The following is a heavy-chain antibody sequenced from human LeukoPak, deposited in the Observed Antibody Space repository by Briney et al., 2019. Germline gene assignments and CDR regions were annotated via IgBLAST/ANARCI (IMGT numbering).Heavy chain of an antibody. J-gene: IGHJ4*02. CDR2: ISGSGGGT. CDR1: GFTFSNYA. D-gene: IGHD6-13*01. Sequence: GSLRLSCTASGFTFSNYALGWVRQAPGKGLEWVSLISGSGGGTYFADSVKGRFTISRDSSKNTLYLQMDGLRAEDTAIYYCAPDLRGSAWSLDDWGQGTLVTVSS. CDR3: APDLRGSAWSLDD. V-gene: IGHV3-23*01.